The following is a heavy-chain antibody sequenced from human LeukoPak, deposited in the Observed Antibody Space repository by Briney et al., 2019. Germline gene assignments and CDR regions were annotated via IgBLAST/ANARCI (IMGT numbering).Heavy chain of an antibody. V-gene: IGHV3-15*01. J-gene: IGHJ4*02. Sequence: GGSLRLSCAASGLTLTNTWMTWVRQAPGKGLEWVGRIKSKNDGETKDYTAPVKGRFTISRDDSKNTLYLQMNSLKTEDAAVYYCVGSFLGYWGRGTLVTVSS. CDR2: IKSKNDGETK. D-gene: IGHD3-10*01. CDR3: VGSFLGY. CDR1: GLTLTNTW.